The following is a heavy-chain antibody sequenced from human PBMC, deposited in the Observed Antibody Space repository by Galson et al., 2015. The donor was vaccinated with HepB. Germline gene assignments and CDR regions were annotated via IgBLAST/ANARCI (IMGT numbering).Heavy chain of an antibody. CDR1: GGSFSGYY. CDR3: ARVLSWDYKGDY. V-gene: IGHV4-34*01. D-gene: IGHD4-11*01. Sequence: TLSLTCAVYGGSFSGYYWSWIRQPPGKGLEWIGEINHSGSTNYNPSLKSRVTISVDTSKNQFSLKLSSVTAADTAVYYCARVLSWDYKGDYWGQGTLVTVSS. J-gene: IGHJ4*02. CDR2: INHSGST.